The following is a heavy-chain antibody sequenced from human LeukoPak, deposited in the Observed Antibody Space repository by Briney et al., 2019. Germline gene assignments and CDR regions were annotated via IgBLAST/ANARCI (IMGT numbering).Heavy chain of an antibody. J-gene: IGHJ6*02. CDR3: ARDLSSSWPYYYYGMDV. V-gene: IGHV3-48*03. D-gene: IGHD6-13*01. CDR2: ISSSGSTI. Sequence: GGSLRLSCAASGFTFSSYAMHWVRQAPGKGLEWVSYISSSGSTIYYADSVKGRFTISRDNAKNSLYLQMNSLRAEDTAVYYCARDLSSSWPYYYYGMDVWGQGTTVTVSS. CDR1: GFTFSSYA.